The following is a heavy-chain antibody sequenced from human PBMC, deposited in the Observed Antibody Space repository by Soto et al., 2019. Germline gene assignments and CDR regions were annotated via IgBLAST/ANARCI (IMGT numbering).Heavy chain of an antibody. J-gene: IGHJ4*02. CDR3: AREVQVHTPAFVY. D-gene: IGHD3-10*01. V-gene: IGHV1-69*19. CDR2: ISPMFGVA. Sequence: QVQLVQSGAEMKKPGSSVKVSCQSSGGTFNTYAMNWVRQAPGQGPEWMGDISPMFGVANYAPKFQGRVTITADESTGTSYMQLSSLTSEGTALYFCAREVQVHTPAFVYWGQGTLVTVS. CDR1: GGTFNTYA.